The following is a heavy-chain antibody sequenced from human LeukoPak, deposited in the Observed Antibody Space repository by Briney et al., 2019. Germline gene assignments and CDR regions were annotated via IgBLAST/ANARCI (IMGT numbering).Heavy chain of an antibody. J-gene: IGHJ4*02. D-gene: IGHD3-22*01. CDR1: GGTFSRHA. V-gene: IGHV1-69*05. CDR3: ATPYYDTSGYHALDY. CDR2: IIPIFGTA. Sequence: SVKVSCKASGGTFSRHAFTWVRQAPGQGLEWMGGIIPIFGTANYAQKFQGRLTITTDESTSTAYMELSSLRPEDTAVYFCATPYYDTSGYHALDYWGQGTLVTVSS.